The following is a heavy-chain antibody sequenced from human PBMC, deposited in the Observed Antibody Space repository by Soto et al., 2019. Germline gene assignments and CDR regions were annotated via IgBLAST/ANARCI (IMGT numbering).Heavy chain of an antibody. CDR2: ISGSGGST. CDR1: GFTFSSYA. V-gene: IGHV3-23*01. J-gene: IGHJ2*01. Sequence: GGSLRLSCAASGFTFSSYAMSWVRQAPGKGLEWVSAISGSGGSTYYADSVKGRFTISRDNSKNTLYLQMNSLRAEDTAVYYCAKAGVVVPATPQGLWGRGTLVTVSS. CDR3: AKAGVVVPATPQGL. D-gene: IGHD2-2*01.